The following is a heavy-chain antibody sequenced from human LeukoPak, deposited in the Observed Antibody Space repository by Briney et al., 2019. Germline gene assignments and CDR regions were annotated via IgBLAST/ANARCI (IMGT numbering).Heavy chain of an antibody. D-gene: IGHD6-13*01. J-gene: IGHJ4*02. CDR1: GFTFSSYG. CDR3: AKDKGRLGPYSSSWSYPIDY. CDR2: IRYDGSNK. Sequence: GGSLRLSCAASGFTFSSYGMHWVRQAPGKGLEWVAFIRYDGSNKYYADSVKGRFTISRDNSKNTLYLQMNSLRAEDTAVYYCAKDKGRLGPYSSSWSYPIDYWGQGTLVTVSS. V-gene: IGHV3-30*02.